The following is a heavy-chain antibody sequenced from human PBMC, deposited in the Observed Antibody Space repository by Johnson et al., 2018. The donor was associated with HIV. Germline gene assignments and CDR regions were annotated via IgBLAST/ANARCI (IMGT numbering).Heavy chain of an antibody. J-gene: IGHJ3*02. Sequence: VQLVESGGGVVRPGGSLRLSCAASGFTVSSNYMNWVRQAPGKGLEWVSIIYSAGRPFYADSVKGRFTISRDNSKNTLYLQMNSLRAEDTAVFYCARAYNDAFDIWGQGTMVTVSS. CDR3: ARAYNDAFDI. CDR2: IYSAGRP. V-gene: IGHV3-66*02. CDR1: GFTVSSNY. D-gene: IGHD5-24*01.